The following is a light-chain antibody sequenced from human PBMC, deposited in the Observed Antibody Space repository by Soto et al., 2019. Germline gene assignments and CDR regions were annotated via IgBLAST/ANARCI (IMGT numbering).Light chain of an antibody. CDR1: QYVSSF. Sequence: EIVLTQSPATLSLSPGERATLSCRASQYVSSFLAWYQQKPGQAPRLLIYDASNRATGIPARFSGSGSGTDFTLTISSLESEDFAVYYCQQRGTFGQGTRLEIK. V-gene: IGKV3-11*01. CDR3: QQRGT. J-gene: IGKJ5*01. CDR2: DAS.